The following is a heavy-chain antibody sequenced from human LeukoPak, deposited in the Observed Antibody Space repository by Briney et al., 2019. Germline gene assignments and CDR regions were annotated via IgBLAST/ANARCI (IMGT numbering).Heavy chain of an antibody. V-gene: IGHV3-48*03. CDR3: ARKTDRLGAVGRDRYFDL. CDR1: GFTFSGYE. J-gene: IGHJ2*01. CDR2: ISVNGGAM. Sequence: GGSLRLSCAASGFTFSGYEMTWVRQAPGKGLEWVSYISVNGGAMHYADSVRGRFTTSRDDAKNSLYLHMNSLRVEDTAIYYCARKTDRLGAVGRDRYFDLWGRGTLITVSP. D-gene: IGHD6-13*01.